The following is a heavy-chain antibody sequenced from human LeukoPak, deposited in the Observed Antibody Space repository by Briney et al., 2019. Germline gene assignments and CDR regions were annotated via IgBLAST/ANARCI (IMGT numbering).Heavy chain of an antibody. CDR2: INPNSGGT. D-gene: IGHD6-13*01. CDR1: GYTFTGYY. CDR3: ARGGYSSSWWAYYFDY. J-gene: IGHJ4*02. V-gene: IGHV1-2*02. Sequence: ASVKVSCKASGYTFTGYYMHWVRQAPGQGLEWMGWINPNSGGTNYAQKSQGRVTMTRDTSISTAYMELSRLRSDDTAVYYCARGGYSSSWWAYYFDYWGQGTLVTVSS.